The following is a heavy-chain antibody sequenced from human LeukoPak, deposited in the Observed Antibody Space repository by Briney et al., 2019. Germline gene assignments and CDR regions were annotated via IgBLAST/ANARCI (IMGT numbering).Heavy chain of an antibody. D-gene: IGHD6-13*01. CDR3: ASARIAAAAEFDY. V-gene: IGHV4-59*01. CDR2: IYYNGNT. J-gene: IGHJ4*02. Sequence: PSETLSLTCSVSDGSINSYYWNWIRRPPGKGLEWIGYIYYNGNTNYSPSLKSRVTMSVDTSKNQFSLKLSSVTAADTAVYYCASARIAAAAEFDYWGQGTLVTVSS. CDR1: DGSINSYY.